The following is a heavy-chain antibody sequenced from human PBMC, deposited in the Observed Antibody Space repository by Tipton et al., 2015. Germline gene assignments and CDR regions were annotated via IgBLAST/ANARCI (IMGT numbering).Heavy chain of an antibody. CDR1: GGSISSDNRY. CDR3: AQINTPTYYFDY. CDR2: INHSGRT. D-gene: IGHD5-18*01. J-gene: IGHJ4*02. Sequence: TLSLTCTVSGGSISSDNRYWGWIRQPPGKGLEWIGEINHSGRTNYNPSLKSRVITSVDTSKNQFSLRLSSVTAADTAVYYCAQINTPTYYFDYWGQGTLVTVSS. V-gene: IGHV4-39*07.